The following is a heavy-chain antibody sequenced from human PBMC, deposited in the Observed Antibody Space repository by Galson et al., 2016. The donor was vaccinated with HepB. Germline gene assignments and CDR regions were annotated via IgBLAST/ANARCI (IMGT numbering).Heavy chain of an antibody. J-gene: IGHJ6*02. Sequence: SLRLSCAASGFTFNSYGMSWVRQAPGRGLEWVAVISYDGSNKHYADSVEGRLTISRDNSKSTLYLQMNSLIAEDTAVYYCARNLLPARPDYYYYGMDVWGQGTTVTVSS. CDR3: ARNLLPARPDYYYYGMDV. V-gene: IGHV3-30*03. D-gene: IGHD6-6*01. CDR2: ISYDGSNK. CDR1: GFTFNSYG.